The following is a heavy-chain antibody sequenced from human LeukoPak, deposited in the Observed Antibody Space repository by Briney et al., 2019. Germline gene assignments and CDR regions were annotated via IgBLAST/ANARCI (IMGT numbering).Heavy chain of an antibody. CDR1: GFTFSSHW. V-gene: IGHV3-7*01. CDR2: IKQGGSEK. J-gene: IGHJ5*02. D-gene: IGHD2-2*01. Sequence: GGSLRLSCAASGFTFSSHWMTWVRQAPGKGLEWVASIKQGGSEKYYADSVKGRFTVSRDNAKNSLYFQMNSLSADDTAVYCCARGAPDFDIVVVPAAVLRGWFDPWGQGTLVTVSS. CDR3: ARGAPDFDIVVVPAAVLRGWFDP.